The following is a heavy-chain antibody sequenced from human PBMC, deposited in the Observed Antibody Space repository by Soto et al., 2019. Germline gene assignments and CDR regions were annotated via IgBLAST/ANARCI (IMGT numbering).Heavy chain of an antibody. V-gene: IGHV3-23*01. J-gene: IGHJ6*03. D-gene: IGHD4-17*01. CDR2: ISGSGGST. CDR3: AKDPGGDYVLNYHSYYMDV. Sequence: GGSLRLSCAASGFTFSSYAMSWVRQAPGKGLEWVSAISGSGGSTYYADSVKGRFTISRDNSKNTLYLQMNSLRAEDTAVYYCAKDPGGDYVLNYHSYYMDVWGKGTTVTVSS. CDR1: GFTFSSYA.